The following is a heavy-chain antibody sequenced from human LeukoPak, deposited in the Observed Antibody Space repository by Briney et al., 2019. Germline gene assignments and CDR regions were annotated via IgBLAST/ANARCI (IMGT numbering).Heavy chain of an antibody. CDR3: SRENGAFSPFGY. V-gene: IGHV4-4*02. Sequence: SETLSLTCGVSGGSITSTNWGSWGRQPPGQGLEWIGEVSLSGLTNYNPSLSSRVIMALDTSKNHLSLHLTSVTAADTAVYYCSRENGAFSPFGYWGQGYLVTVLS. D-gene: IGHD2-8*01. J-gene: IGHJ4*02. CDR1: GGSITSTNW. CDR2: VSLSGLT.